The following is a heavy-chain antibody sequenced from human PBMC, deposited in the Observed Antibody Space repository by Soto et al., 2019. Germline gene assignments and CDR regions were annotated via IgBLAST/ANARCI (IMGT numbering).Heavy chain of an antibody. CDR2: IYHTGNA. Sequence: SETLSLTCGVSGDSISNSRFYWAWIRQPPGEGLEWIGSIYHTGNAYYNPSLKSRVTISVDTSKNQFSLKLSSVTAADTAVYYCARHSSSRPIFDYWGQGTLVTVSS. D-gene: IGHD6-13*01. V-gene: IGHV4-39*01. CDR3: ARHSSSRPIFDY. J-gene: IGHJ4*02. CDR1: GDSISNSRFY.